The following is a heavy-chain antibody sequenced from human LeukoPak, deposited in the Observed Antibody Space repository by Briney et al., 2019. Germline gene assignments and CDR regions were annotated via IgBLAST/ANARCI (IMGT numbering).Heavy chain of an antibody. D-gene: IGHD2-15*01. V-gene: IGHV3-23*01. CDR2: ISDSGGRT. CDR3: ASRDPCSGGTCYALAY. Sequence: GSLRLSCAASGFTFSTQAMHWVRQVPGKGLEWVSGISDSGGRTYYADSVKGRFTISRDNSKNTLYLQMNTLRAEDTAVYFCASRDPCSGGTCYALAYWGQGTLVTVSS. J-gene: IGHJ4*02. CDR1: GFTFSTQA.